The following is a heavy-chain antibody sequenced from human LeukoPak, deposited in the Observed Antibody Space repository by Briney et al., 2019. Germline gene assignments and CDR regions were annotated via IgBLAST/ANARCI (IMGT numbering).Heavy chain of an antibody. CDR1: GGSISSYY. V-gene: IGHV4-59*08. D-gene: IGHD3-22*01. J-gene: IGHJ3*02. Sequence: SETLSLTCTVSGGSISSYYWSWIRQPPGKGLEWIGYIYYSGSTNYNPSLKSRVTISVDTSKNQFSLKLSSVTAADTAVYYCARPSYYDSSGYPPDAFDIWGQGTMVTFSS. CDR3: ARPSYYDSSGYPPDAFDI. CDR2: IYYSGST.